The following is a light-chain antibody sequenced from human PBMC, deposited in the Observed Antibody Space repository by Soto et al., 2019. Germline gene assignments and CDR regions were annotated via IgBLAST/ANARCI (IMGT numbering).Light chain of an antibody. J-gene: IGLJ2*01. Sequence: QSVLTQPASVSGSPGRSVTISCTGTSSDVGDFNYVSWYQHLPGRAPKLIIYDVTNRPSGISYRFSASKSGRTASLTISGLKAEDEADYYCSSYSSSTTHVVFGGGTKLTVL. V-gene: IGLV2-14*03. CDR3: SSYSSSTTHVV. CDR1: SSDVGDFNY. CDR2: DVT.